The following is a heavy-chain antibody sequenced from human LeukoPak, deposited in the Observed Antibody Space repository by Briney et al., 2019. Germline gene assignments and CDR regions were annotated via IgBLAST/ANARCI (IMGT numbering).Heavy chain of an antibody. Sequence: ASVKVSCKASSYTFTNYGINWVRQAPGQGLEWMGWISPYNENTKYAQKFQGRVIMTTDTSTSTAYMEVNSLKSDDTAVYYCARDAGDYYGSGSKYDFWGQGALVTVSS. V-gene: IGHV1-18*01. CDR3: ARDAGDYYGSGSKYDF. CDR2: ISPYNENT. J-gene: IGHJ4*02. D-gene: IGHD3-10*01. CDR1: SYTFTNYG.